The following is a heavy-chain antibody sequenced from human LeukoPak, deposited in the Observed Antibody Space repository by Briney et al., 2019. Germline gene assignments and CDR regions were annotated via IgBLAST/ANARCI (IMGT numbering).Heavy chain of an antibody. CDR2: ISGGGETT. V-gene: IGHV3-23*01. CDR1: GFTFNNYA. CDR3: ARDYADYVGYFFFDY. Sequence: GGSLRLSCAASGFTFNNYAMNWVRQAPGKGLEWVSSISGGGETTYYADSAKGRFTISRDNSQSTLYLQMSSLRAEDTAVYYCARDYADYVGYFFFDYWGQGTLVTVSS. J-gene: IGHJ4*02. D-gene: IGHD4-17*01.